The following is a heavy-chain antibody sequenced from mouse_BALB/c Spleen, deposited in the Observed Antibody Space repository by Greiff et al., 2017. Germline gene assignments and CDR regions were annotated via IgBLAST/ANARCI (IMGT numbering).Heavy chain of an antibody. D-gene: IGHD2-1*01. V-gene: IGHV14-3*02. CDR1: GFNIKDTY. J-gene: IGHJ4*01. CDR3: ARGGNYGFMDY. CDR2: IDPANGNT. Sequence: EVQLQQSWAELVKPGASVKLSCTASGFNIKDTYMHWVKQRPEQGLEWIGRIDPANGNTKYDPKFQGKATITADTSSNTAYLQLSSLTSEDTAVYYCARGGNYGFMDYWGQGTSVTVSS.